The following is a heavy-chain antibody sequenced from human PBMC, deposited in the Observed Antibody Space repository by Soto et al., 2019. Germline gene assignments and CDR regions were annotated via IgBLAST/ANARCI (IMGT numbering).Heavy chain of an antibody. CDR2: IYYSGST. CDR3: ARGGYFDSSNYLAY. J-gene: IGHJ4*02. CDR1: GGSISSSSYY. D-gene: IGHD3-22*01. Sequence: PSETLSLTCTVSGGSISSSSYYWGWIRQPPGKGLEWIGSIYYSGSTYYNPSLKSRVTISVDTSKNQFSLKLSSVTAADTAVYYCARGGYFDSSNYLAYWGLGTLVPVSS. V-gene: IGHV4-39*01.